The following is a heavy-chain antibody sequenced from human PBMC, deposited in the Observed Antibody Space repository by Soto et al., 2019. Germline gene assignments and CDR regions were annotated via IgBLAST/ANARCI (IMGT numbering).Heavy chain of an antibody. D-gene: IGHD5-12*01. CDR2: IIPLFGTT. V-gene: IGHV1-69*18. J-gene: IGHJ4*02. CDR3: VGYDVIY. Sequence: QVHLVQSGAEMKKPGSSVKVSCKASGGTFSSYSISWVRQAPGQGLEWVGKIIPLFGTTDYAQKFQGRVTISADESASAGYMELSSLRLDDTALYYWVGYDVIYWGQGTLVTVSS. CDR1: GGTFSSYS.